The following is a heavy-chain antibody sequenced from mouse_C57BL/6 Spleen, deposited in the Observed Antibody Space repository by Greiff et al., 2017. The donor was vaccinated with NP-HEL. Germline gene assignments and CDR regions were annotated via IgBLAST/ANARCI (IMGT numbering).Heavy chain of an antibody. Sequence: VQLQQSGAELVRPGASVTLSCKASGYTFTDYEMHWVKQTPVHGLEWIGAIDPETGGTAYNQKFKGKAILTADKSSSTAYMELRSLTSEDSAVYYCTRRIYYGSKGLSFAYWGQGTLVTVSA. CDR1: GYTFTDYE. J-gene: IGHJ3*01. CDR2: IDPETGGT. V-gene: IGHV1-15*01. D-gene: IGHD1-1*01. CDR3: TRRIYYGSKGLSFAY.